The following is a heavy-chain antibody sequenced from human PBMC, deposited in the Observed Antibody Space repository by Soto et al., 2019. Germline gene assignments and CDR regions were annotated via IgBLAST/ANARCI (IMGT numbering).Heavy chain of an antibody. Sequence: XGSLRLSWAASGFNFNTFAMSWIRQAPGRGLEWVSHISSSGDSRDYADSVRGRFTISRDNSKNLLFLQMNSLRADDTATYYCAKDPPSPWTAKWVDPWGKGTLVTVSS. CDR3: AKDPPSPWTAKWVDP. J-gene: IGHJ5*02. CDR1: GFNFNTFA. D-gene: IGHD5-12*01. CDR2: ISSSGDSR. V-gene: IGHV3-23*01.